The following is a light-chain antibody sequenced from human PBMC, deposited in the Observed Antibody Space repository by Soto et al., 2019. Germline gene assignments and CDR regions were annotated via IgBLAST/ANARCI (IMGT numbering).Light chain of an antibody. V-gene: IGKV3-11*01. CDR1: QNIDTY. CDR3: LQRSAWPRT. Sequence: EIVLTQSPATLSLSPGERATLSCRASQNIDTYLDWYQQKPGQSPRLLIFDASSRATGTPARFSGSGSGTDFTLTISSLEPEDFALYHCLQRSAWPRTFGHGTKVDIK. CDR2: DAS. J-gene: IGKJ3*01.